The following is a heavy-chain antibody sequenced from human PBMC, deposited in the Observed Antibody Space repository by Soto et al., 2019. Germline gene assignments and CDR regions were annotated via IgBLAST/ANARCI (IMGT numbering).Heavy chain of an antibody. CDR1: GGSVSGGDYY. J-gene: IGHJ4*02. D-gene: IGHD3-3*01. CDR2: IYYSGYT. V-gene: IGHV4-31*03. CDR3: ARSVEGDDTPYPDY. Sequence: QVQLQESGPGLVKPSQTLSLTCTVSGGSVSGGDYYWTWIRQHPEKGLEWIGYIYYSGYTYYNPSLKSRVTISLDTSKNQSCLNLCSVTAADTAVYFCARSVEGDDTPYPDYWGQGTLVTVSS.